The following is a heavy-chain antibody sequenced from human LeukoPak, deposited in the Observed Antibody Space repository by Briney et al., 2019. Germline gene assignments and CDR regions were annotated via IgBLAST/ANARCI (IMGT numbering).Heavy chain of an antibody. CDR2: ISAYNGNT. D-gene: IGHD3-10*01. J-gene: IGHJ4*02. CDR3: ARRVLLWFGELYQSLDY. Sequence: ASVKVSCKASGYTFTSYGISWVRRAPGQGLEWMGWISAYNGNTNYAQKLQGRVTMTTDTSTSTAYMELRSLRSDDTAVYYCARRVLLWFGELYQSLDYWGQGTLVTVSS. CDR1: GYTFTSYG. V-gene: IGHV1-18*01.